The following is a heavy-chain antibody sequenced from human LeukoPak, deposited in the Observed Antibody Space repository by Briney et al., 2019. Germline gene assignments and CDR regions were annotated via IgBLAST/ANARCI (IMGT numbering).Heavy chain of an antibody. V-gene: IGHV4-59*01. Sequence: SETLSLTCAVYGGSFSGYYWSWIRQPPGKGLEWIGYIYYSGSTNYNPSLKSRVTISVDTSKNQFSLKLSSVTAADTAVYYCARNSPLYCSSTSCYGLGYYYGMDVWGQGTTVTVSS. J-gene: IGHJ6*02. D-gene: IGHD2-2*01. CDR1: GGSFSGYY. CDR2: IYYSGST. CDR3: ARNSPLYCSSTSCYGLGYYYGMDV.